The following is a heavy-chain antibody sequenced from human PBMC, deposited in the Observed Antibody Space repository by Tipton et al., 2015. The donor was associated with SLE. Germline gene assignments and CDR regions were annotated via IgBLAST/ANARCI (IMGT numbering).Heavy chain of an antibody. D-gene: IGHD2-21*01. CDR1: GFTFSSYG. Sequence: SLRLSCAAPGFTFSSYGMHWVRQAPGKGLEWVAFIRYDGSNKYYADSVKGRFTISRDNSKNTLYLQMNSLRAEDTAVYYCAKDIHPGQNAFDIWGQGTMVTVSS. CDR2: IRYDGSNK. CDR3: AKDIHPGQNAFDI. J-gene: IGHJ3*02. V-gene: IGHV3-30*02.